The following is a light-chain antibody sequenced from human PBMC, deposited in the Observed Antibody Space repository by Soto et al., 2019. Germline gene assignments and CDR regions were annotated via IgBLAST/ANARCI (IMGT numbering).Light chain of an antibody. CDR3: GSYTSSNTLV. CDR2: EVT. Sequence: QSVLTQPASVSGSPGQSITISCTGTSSDVGGYNYVSWYQQHPGKAPKLLIYEVTYRTSGVSNRFSGSKSGNTASLTISGLQAEDEADYFCGSYTSSNTLVFGTGTKLTVL. CDR1: SSDVGGYNY. V-gene: IGLV2-14*03. J-gene: IGLJ1*01.